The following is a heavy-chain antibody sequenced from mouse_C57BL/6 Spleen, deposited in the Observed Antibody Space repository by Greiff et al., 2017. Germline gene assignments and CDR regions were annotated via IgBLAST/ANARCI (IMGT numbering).Heavy chain of an antibody. Sequence: QVHVKQPGAELVKPGASVKLSCKASGYTFTSYWMHWVKQRPGQGLEWIGMIHPNSGSTNYNEKFKSKATLTVDKSSSTAYMQLSSLTSEDSAVYYCARGAYGNYEGRFDYWGQGTTLTVSS. V-gene: IGHV1-64*01. CDR1: GYTFTSYW. CDR2: IHPNSGST. CDR3: ARGAYGNYEGRFDY. D-gene: IGHD2-1*01. J-gene: IGHJ2*01.